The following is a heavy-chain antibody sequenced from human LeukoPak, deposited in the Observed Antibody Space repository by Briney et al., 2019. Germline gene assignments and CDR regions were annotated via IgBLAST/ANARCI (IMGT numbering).Heavy chain of an antibody. CDR3: VRVSRFKDSSGYYPLDY. V-gene: IGHV3-72*01. CDR1: GFTFSSYT. J-gene: IGHJ4*02. Sequence: GGSLRLSCAASGFTFSSYTMNWVRQAPGKGLEWVGRSGNKPNIYTTENAASVRGRFTMSRDDSKNSLYLQMNSLRTEDTAVYYCVRVSRFKDSSGYYPLDYWGQGTLVTVSS. CDR2: SGNKPNIYTT. D-gene: IGHD3-22*01.